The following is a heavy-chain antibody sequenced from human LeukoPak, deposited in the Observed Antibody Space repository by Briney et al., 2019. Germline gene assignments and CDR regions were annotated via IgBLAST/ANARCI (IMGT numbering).Heavy chain of an antibody. CDR3: ARHVEMATTYNWFDP. J-gene: IGHJ5*02. Sequence: GESLKISCKGSGYSFTSYWIGWVRQMPGKGLEWMGIIYPGDSDTRYSPSFQGQVTISADKSISTAYLQWSSLKASDTAMYYCARHVEMATTYNWFDPWGQGTLVTVSS. V-gene: IGHV5-51*01. CDR1: GYSFTSYW. D-gene: IGHD5-24*01. CDR2: IYPGDSDT.